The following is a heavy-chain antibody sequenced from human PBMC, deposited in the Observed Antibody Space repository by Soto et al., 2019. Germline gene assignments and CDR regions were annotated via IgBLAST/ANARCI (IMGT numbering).Heavy chain of an antibody. V-gene: IGHV1-18*01. CDR2: ISAYNGNT. CDR1: GYTFTSYG. Sequence: QCQLVQSGAEVKKPGASVMVSCKASGYTFTSYGISWVRQAPGQGIELMGWISAYNGNTNYAQKLQGSVTMTTDTSTSTAYMALRSLRSDDTAVYYCARDRGYNWNYGWFDPWGQGTLVTVSS. CDR3: ARDRGYNWNYGWFDP. D-gene: IGHD1-7*01. J-gene: IGHJ5*02.